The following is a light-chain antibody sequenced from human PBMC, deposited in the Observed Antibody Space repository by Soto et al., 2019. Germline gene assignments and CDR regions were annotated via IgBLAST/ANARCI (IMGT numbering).Light chain of an antibody. CDR3: SSYTSSSTLG. Sequence: QSALTQPASVSGSPGQSITISCTGTSSDVGAYNYVSWYQQYPGKAPKLMIYDVSNRPSGVSNRFSGSKSGNTASLTISGLQAEDEADYYCSSYTSSSTLGFGGGTKLTVL. V-gene: IGLV2-14*01. J-gene: IGLJ2*01. CDR2: DVS. CDR1: SSDVGAYNY.